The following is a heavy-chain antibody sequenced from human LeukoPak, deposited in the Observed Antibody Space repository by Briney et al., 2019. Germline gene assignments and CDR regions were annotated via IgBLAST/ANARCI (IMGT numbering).Heavy chain of an antibody. V-gene: IGHV1-8*01. CDR1: GYTFTSYD. Sequence: ASVKVSCKASGYTFTSYDINWVRQATGQGLEWMGWMNPNSGNTGYAQKFQGRVTMTRNTSISTAYMELSSLRSEDTAVYYCARVYDFWSDLDGMDVWGQGTTVTVSS. D-gene: IGHD3-3*01. CDR2: MNPNSGNT. CDR3: ARVYDFWSDLDGMDV. J-gene: IGHJ6*02.